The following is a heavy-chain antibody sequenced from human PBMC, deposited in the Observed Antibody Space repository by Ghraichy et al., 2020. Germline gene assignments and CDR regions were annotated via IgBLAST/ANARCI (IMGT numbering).Heavy chain of an antibody. CDR1: GFTVSNNF. CDR3: ARPYYYDTSASGTTKVDY. Sequence: GGSLRLSCAASGFTVSNNFMSWVRQAPGKGLEWVSVIYSGGSTFYADSVKGRFTISRDNSKNTLYLQMNSLRVEDTAVYYCARPYYYDTSASGTTKVDYWGQGTLVTVSS. V-gene: IGHV3-53*01. D-gene: IGHD3-22*01. J-gene: IGHJ4*02. CDR2: IYSGGST.